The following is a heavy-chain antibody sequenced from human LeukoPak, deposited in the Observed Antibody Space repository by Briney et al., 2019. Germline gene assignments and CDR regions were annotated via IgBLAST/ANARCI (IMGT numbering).Heavy chain of an antibody. J-gene: IGHJ4*02. CDR3: AKDRNSGWYFDY. CDR1: GFTFSSYG. Sequence: GGSLRLSCAASGFTFSSYGMHWVRQAPGKGLEWVAFIRYDGSNKYYADSVKGRLTISRDNSKNTLYLQMNSLRAEDTAVYYCAKDRNSGWYFDYWGQGTLVTVSS. D-gene: IGHD6-19*01. CDR2: IRYDGSNK. V-gene: IGHV3-30*02.